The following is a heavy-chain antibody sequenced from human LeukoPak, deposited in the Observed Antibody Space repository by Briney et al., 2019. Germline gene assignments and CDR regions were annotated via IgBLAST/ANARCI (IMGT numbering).Heavy chain of an antibody. J-gene: IGHJ4*02. CDR3: ARHLSDITSSPNY. V-gene: IGHV5-51*01. CDR1: GYSFSSYW. CDR2: IYPRDSRT. Sequence: GESLKISCKGSGYSFSSYWIAWVRLMPGKGLEWMGVIYPRDSRTTYSPSFQDQVTISADKSISTAYLQWTSLKASDTAMYYCARHLSDITSSPNYWGPGTLVTVSS. D-gene: IGHD2-2*01.